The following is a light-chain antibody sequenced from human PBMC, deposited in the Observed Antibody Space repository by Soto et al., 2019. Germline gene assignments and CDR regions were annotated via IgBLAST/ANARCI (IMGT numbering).Light chain of an antibody. Sequence: QSALTQPASVSGSLGQSITISCTGTSSDVGGYNYVSWYQQHPGNAPKLMIYEVSKRPSGVSNRFSGSKSGNTAYLTISGLQAEDEADYYCSSYRSSSTRVFGGGTQLTVL. CDR3: SSYRSSSTRV. CDR1: SSDVGGYNY. V-gene: IGLV2-14*01. J-gene: IGLJ3*02. CDR2: EVS.